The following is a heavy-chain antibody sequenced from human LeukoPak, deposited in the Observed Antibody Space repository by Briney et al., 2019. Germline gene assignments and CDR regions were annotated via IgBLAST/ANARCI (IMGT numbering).Heavy chain of an antibody. J-gene: IGHJ3*01. CDR1: GFTFSSYG. Sequence: GGSETLFCAASGFTFSSYGMHWVRQTPGKGLEWVALISFDGSIEYYVDSVKGRFTISRDNSKNTLFLQMNSLRPEDTAVYYCAKDSDIAVAGSDDALDVWGQGTLVTVSS. D-gene: IGHD6-19*01. V-gene: IGHV3-30*18. CDR3: AKDSDIAVAGSDDALDV. CDR2: ISFDGSIE.